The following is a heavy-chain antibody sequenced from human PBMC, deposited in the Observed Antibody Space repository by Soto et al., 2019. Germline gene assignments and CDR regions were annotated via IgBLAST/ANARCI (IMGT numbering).Heavy chain of an antibody. CDR2: IIPIFGTA. V-gene: IGHV1-69*12. CDR1: GGTFSSYA. CDR3: ARHLGGNHYYYGMDV. Sequence: QVQLVQSGAEVKKPGSSVKVSCKASGGTFSSYAISWVRQAPGQGLEWMGGIIPIFGTADYAQKFQGRVTMTADESTSTAYMDLGSLRSEYTAVYYCARHLGGNHYYYGMDVCGQGTTVTVSS. D-gene: IGHD3-16*01. J-gene: IGHJ6*02.